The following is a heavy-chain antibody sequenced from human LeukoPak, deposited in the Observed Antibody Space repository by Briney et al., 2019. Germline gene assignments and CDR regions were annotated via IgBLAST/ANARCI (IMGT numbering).Heavy chain of an antibody. CDR2: IRSKAYGGTT. Sequence: GGSLRLSCAASGFTFSSYAMGWVRQAPGKGLEWVGFIRSKAYGGTTEYAASVKGRFTISRDDSKSIAYLQMNSLKTEDTAVYYCTKVAYQLLSVVPPLMDVWGQGTTVTVSS. J-gene: IGHJ6*02. CDR1: GFTFSSYA. CDR3: TKVAYQLLSVVPPLMDV. D-gene: IGHD2-2*01. V-gene: IGHV3-49*04.